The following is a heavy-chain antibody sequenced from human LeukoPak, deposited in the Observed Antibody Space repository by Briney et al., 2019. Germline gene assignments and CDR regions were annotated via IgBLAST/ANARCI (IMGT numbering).Heavy chain of an antibody. V-gene: IGHV1-2*02. Sequence: ASVKVSCKASGYTFTGYYMHWVRQAPGQGLEWKGWINPNSGGTNYAQKFQGRVTMTRDTSISTAYMELSRLRSDDTAVYYCASTSPGAGTTPLDYWGQGTLVTVSS. D-gene: IGHD1-7*01. CDR3: ASTSPGAGTTPLDY. J-gene: IGHJ4*02. CDR1: GYTFTGYY. CDR2: INPNSGGT.